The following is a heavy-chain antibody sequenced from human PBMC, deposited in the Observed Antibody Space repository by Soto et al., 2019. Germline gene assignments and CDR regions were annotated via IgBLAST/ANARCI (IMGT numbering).Heavy chain of an antibody. CDR2: IYSGGST. Sequence: GGSLRLSCAASGFTVSSNYMSWVRQAPGKGLEWVSVIYSGGSTYYADSVKGRFTISRHNSKNTLYLQMNSLRAEDTAVYYCARVMGYCSGGSCYVSYWGQGTLVTVAS. D-gene: IGHD2-15*01. CDR3: ARVMGYCSGGSCYVSY. CDR1: GFTVSSNY. J-gene: IGHJ4*02. V-gene: IGHV3-53*04.